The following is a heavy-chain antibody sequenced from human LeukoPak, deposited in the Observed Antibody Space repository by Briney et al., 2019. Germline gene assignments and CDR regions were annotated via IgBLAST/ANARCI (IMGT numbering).Heavy chain of an antibody. J-gene: IGHJ4*02. V-gene: IGHV4-4*07. Sequence: PSETLSLTCTVSGGSITNYYWSWIRQPAGKGLEWIGRIYTSGSTNYNPSLKSRVTMSVDTSKNQFSLKLSSVTAADTAVYYCARGQYDSSGYCLDYWSQGTLVTVSS. CDR2: IYTSGST. CDR3: ARGQYDSSGYCLDY. D-gene: IGHD3-22*01. CDR1: GGSITNYY.